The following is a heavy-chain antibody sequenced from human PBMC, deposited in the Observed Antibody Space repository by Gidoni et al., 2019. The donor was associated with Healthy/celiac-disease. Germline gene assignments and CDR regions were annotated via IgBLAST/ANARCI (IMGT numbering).Heavy chain of an antibody. CDR3: ARDGGEYFDY. J-gene: IGHJ4*02. V-gene: IGHV3-30-3*01. CDR2: ISYDGSNK. CDR1: GFTFSSYA. Sequence: QVQLVESGGGVVQPGRSLRLSCAASGFTFSSYALHWVRQAPGKGLEWVAVISYDGSNKYYADSVKGRFTISRDNSKNTLYLQMNSLRAEDTAVYYCARDGGEYFDYWGQGTLVTVSS. D-gene: IGHD3-10*01.